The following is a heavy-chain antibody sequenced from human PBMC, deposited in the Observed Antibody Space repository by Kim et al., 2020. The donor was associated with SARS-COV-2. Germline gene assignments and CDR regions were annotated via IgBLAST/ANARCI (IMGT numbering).Heavy chain of an antibody. CDR3: ARDLTSTAAVITFDY. D-gene: IGHD3-22*01. Sequence: GGSLRLSCAASGFTFSHYSMNWVRQAPGKGLEWVSYISSYSATRYYADSVKGRFAISRDDAKNSLYLQMTSLRDEDTAVYYCARDLTSTAAVITFDYWGQGTLVTVSS. J-gene: IGHJ4*02. V-gene: IGHV3-48*02. CDR2: ISSYSATR. CDR1: GFTFSHYS.